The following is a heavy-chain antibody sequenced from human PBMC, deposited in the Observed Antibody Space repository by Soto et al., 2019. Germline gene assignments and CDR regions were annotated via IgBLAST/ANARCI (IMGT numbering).Heavy chain of an antibody. CDR1: GIIGSADY. V-gene: IGHV3-66*01. CDR2: MYSDGKT. D-gene: IGHD2-21*01. J-gene: IGHJ4*02. Sequence: EVQLEESGGGLVQPGGSLRLSCAASGIIGSADYMSWVRQAPGKGLDWVSVMYSDGKTFYAGSVKGRFSISRDTAGNTLQITTDTLRVDDTAVYCCAKGGRWWWGISYFERWGQGTTVTVSS. CDR3: AKGGRWWWGISYFER.